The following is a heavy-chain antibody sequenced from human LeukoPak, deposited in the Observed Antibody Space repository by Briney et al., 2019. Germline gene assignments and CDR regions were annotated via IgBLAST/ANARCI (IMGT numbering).Heavy chain of an antibody. CDR3: ARDPATVTSYFDY. D-gene: IGHD4-17*01. Sequence: GGSLRLSCAVSGFTFSSYGMHWVRQAPGKGLEWVALIWYDGSKKYYADSVKGRFTISSDDSKSTLYLQMNSLRAEDTAVYYCARDPATVTSYFDYWGQGTLVTVSS. CDR1: GFTFSSYG. V-gene: IGHV3-33*01. J-gene: IGHJ4*02. CDR2: IWYDGSKK.